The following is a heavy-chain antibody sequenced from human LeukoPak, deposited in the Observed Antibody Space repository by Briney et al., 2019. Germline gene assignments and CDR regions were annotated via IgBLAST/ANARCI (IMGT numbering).Heavy chain of an antibody. J-gene: IGHJ4*02. Sequence: LGESLQISCKASGYHFTSYWIGWVRQMPGKGLEGMGSIYPGDSDTRYSPSFQGQVTISADKSISTAYRQWSSLKASDTAMYYCARRESGYGSSGLIDYWGQGTLVTVSS. V-gene: IGHV5-51*01. CDR1: GYHFTSYW. CDR2: IYPGDSDT. CDR3: ARRESGYGSSGLIDY. D-gene: IGHD5-12*01.